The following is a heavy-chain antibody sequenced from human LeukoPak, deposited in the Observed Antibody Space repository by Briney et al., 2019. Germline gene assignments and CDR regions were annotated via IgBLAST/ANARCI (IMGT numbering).Heavy chain of an antibody. CDR2: IGSGGEST. D-gene: IGHD6-19*01. CDR1: GFTFSNFA. V-gene: IGHV3-23*01. Sequence: GGSLRLSCSASGFTFSNFAMSWVRQAPGKGLEWVSAIGSGGESTYYADSVKGRFTISRDNSKNTLSLQVNGLRAEDSAVYYCAIGSLGWPYFFDYWGRGTLVTVSS. CDR3: AIGSLGWPYFFDY. J-gene: IGHJ4*02.